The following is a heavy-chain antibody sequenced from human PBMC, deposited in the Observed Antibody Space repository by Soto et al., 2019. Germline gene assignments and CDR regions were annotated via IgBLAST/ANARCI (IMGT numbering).Heavy chain of an antibody. CDR2: INPNSGGT. V-gene: IGHV1-2*04. Sequence: ASVKVSCKASGYTFTGYYMHWVRQAPGQGLEWMGWINPNSGGTNYAQKFQGWVTMTRDTSISTAYMELSRLRSDDTAVYYCARGAGSGSYYTPSNYWGQGTLVTAPQ. J-gene: IGHJ4*02. D-gene: IGHD3-10*01. CDR1: GYTFTGYY. CDR3: ARGAGSGSYYTPSNY.